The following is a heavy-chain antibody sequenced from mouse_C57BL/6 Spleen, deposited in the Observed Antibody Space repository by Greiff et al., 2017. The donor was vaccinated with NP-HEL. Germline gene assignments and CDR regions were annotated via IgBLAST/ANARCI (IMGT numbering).Heavy chain of an antibody. CDR1: GFTFSSYA. Sequence: EVNVVESGEGLVKPGGSLKLSCAASGFTFSSYAMSWVRQTPEKRLEWVAYISSGGDYIYYADTVKGRFTISRDNARNTLYLQMSSLKSEDTAMYYCTSIVTTFYAMDYWGQGTSVTVSS. CDR2: ISSGGDYI. J-gene: IGHJ4*01. D-gene: IGHD2-5*01. CDR3: TSIVTTFYAMDY. V-gene: IGHV5-9-1*02.